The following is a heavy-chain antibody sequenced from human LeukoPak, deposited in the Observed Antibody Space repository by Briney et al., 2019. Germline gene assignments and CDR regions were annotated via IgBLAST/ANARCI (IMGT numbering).Heavy chain of an antibody. CDR1: GFTFSNYG. V-gene: IGHV3-30*18. D-gene: IGHD6-13*01. J-gene: IGHJ4*02. CDR2: ISYDGSDK. Sequence: PRGPLRLSCAASGFTFSNYGIHWVRQAPGKGLEWVAVISYDGSDKYYADSVKGRFTISRDNSKNTLYLQMNSLRAEDTAVYYCAKDRIHSSSWTGDFDYWGQGTLVTVSS. CDR3: AKDRIHSSSWTGDFDY.